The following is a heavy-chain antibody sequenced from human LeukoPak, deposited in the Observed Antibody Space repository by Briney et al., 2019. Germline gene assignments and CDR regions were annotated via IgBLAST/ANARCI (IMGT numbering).Heavy chain of an antibody. CDR2: ISAYNGDT. D-gene: IGHD2-2*02. CDR1: GYTFNRFG. V-gene: IGHV1-18*01. CDR3: ARVAAEVVGVPGAIGFGWLRRDYYYMDV. J-gene: IGHJ6*03. Sequence: ASVKVSCKASGYTFNRFGISWVRQAPGQGPEWMGWISAYNGDTYYVPKFQGRVTMTRDMSTSTVYLELSSLRSEDTAVYYCARVAAEVVGVPGAIGFGWLRRDYYYMDVWGKGTTVTVSS.